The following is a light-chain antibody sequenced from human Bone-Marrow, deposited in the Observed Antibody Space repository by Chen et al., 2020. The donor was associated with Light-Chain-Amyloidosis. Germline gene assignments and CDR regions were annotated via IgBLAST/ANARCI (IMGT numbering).Light chain of an antibody. CDR1: QTISSNY. J-gene: IGKJ4*01. V-gene: IGKV3-20*01. Sequence: EIVFTQSPGTLSLSPGEGANLSCRASQTISSNYLTWYQQKFGQAPRLLIYGSSSRATGIPDSFTGSGSGTDFTLTINRLEPEDFAMYYCQQYGTSPLTFGGGTKVEIK. CDR2: GSS. CDR3: QQYGTSPLT.